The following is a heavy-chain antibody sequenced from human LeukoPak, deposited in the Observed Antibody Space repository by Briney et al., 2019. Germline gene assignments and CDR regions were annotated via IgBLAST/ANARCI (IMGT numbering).Heavy chain of an antibody. CDR2: ISAYNGKT. V-gene: IGHV1-18*01. CDR3: ARVPIPEVLWFGEEQGGYYYYYMDV. Sequence: ASVKVSCKASGYTFTSYGISWVRQAPGQGLEWMGWISAYNGKTNYAQKLQGRVTMTTDTSTSAAYMELRSLRSDDTAMYYCARVPIPEVLWFGEEQGGYYYYYMDVWGKGTTVTISS. J-gene: IGHJ6*03. CDR1: GYTFTSYG. D-gene: IGHD3-10*01.